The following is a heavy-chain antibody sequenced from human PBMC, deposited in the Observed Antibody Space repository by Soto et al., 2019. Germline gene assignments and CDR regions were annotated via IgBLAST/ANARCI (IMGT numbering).Heavy chain of an antibody. D-gene: IGHD3-10*01. CDR3: ARDGYYYGSGSYPAEEERYYYYYMDV. V-gene: IGHV3-33*01. Sequence: GGSLRLSCAASGFTFSSYGMHWVRQAPGKGLEWVAVIWYDGSNKYYADSVKGRFTISRDNSKNTLYLQMNSLRAEDTAVYYCARDGYYYGSGSYPAEEERYYYYYMDVWGKGTTVTVSS. J-gene: IGHJ6*03. CDR1: GFTFSSYG. CDR2: IWYDGSNK.